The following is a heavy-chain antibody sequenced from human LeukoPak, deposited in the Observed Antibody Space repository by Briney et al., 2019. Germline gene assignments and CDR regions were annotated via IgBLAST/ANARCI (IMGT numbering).Heavy chain of an antibody. D-gene: IGHD3/OR15-3a*01. V-gene: IGHV3-53*01. CDR1: GLTVSTNY. J-gene: IGHJ4*02. CDR2: INSGGTT. Sequence: RTGGSLRLSCAASGLTVSTNYMSWVRQAPGKGLEWISVINSGGTTYYADSVKGRFTISRDDSNNMLFLQMNSLRAEDTALYYCAKMDSDYYIDFWGQGTLVTVSS. CDR3: AKMDSDYYIDF.